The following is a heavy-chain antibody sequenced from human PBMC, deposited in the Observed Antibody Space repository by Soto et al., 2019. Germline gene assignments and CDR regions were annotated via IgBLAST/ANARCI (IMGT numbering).Heavy chain of an antibody. CDR3: ASTLGALFDY. CDR2: INPSVGST. D-gene: IGHD1-26*01. CDR1: GYTFTSQN. Sequence: ASVKVSCKASGYTFTSQNMHWVRQAPGQGLEWMGVINPSVGSTTYAQKFQGRVTMTRDTSTSTVYMEVSSLRSEDTAGYYCASTLGALFDYCGQGSLVTVYS. V-gene: IGHV1-46*03. J-gene: IGHJ4*02.